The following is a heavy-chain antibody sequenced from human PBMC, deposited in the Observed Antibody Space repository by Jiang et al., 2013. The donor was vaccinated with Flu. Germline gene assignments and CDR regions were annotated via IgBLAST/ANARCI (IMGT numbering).Heavy chain of an antibody. V-gene: IGHV3-64*01. CDR1: GFTFSSYA. Sequence: GGSLRLSCAASGFTFSSYAMHWVRQAPGKGLEYVSAISSNGGSTYYANSVKGRFTISRDNSKNTLYLQMGSLRAEDMAVYYCARREKGADCSSTSCSVGAFDIWGQGTMVTVSS. D-gene: IGHD2-2*01. CDR3: ARREKGADCSSTSCSVGAFDI. J-gene: IGHJ3*02. CDR2: ISSNGGST.